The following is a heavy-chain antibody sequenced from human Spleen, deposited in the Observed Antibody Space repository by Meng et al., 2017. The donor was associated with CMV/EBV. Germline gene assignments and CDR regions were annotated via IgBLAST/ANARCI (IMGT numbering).Heavy chain of an antibody. CDR1: GFSFEDFA. CDR2: ISWNSGSI. Sequence: SLKISCAASGFSFEDFAMHWVRQAPGKGLEWVSGISWNSGSIGYADSVKGRFTISRDNSKNTLYLQMNSVRLEDTAVCYCAKDLGTEYQLLMEGNYHYYAMDVWGQGTTVTVSS. CDR3: AKDLGTEYQLLMEGNYHYYAMDV. J-gene: IGHJ6*02. D-gene: IGHD2-2*01. V-gene: IGHV3-9*01.